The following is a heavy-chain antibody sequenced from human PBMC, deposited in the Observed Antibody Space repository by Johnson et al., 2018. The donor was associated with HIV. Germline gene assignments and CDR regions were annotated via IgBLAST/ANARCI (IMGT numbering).Heavy chain of an antibody. J-gene: IGHJ3*02. V-gene: IGHV3-53*01. Sequence: VQLLESGGGLIQPGGSLRLSCATSGFTVSSNYMSWVRQAPGKGLEWVSVIYSGGSTYYADSVKGRFTISRDNSKNTLYLQMNSLRAEDTAVYYCARDHLRRSHAFDIWGQGTMVTVSS. CDR1: GFTVSSNY. CDR2: IYSGGST. CDR3: ARDHLRRSHAFDI. D-gene: IGHD2-15*01.